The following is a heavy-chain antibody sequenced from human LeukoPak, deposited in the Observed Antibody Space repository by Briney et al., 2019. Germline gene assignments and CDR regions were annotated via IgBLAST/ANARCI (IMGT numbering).Heavy chain of an antibody. CDR1: GYSFTNYY. CDR2: INPSGGTT. V-gene: IGHV1-46*01. CDR3: ARDSSGYSSSSKDSFDY. Sequence: ASVKVSCKASGYSFTNYYMHWVRQAPGQGLEWMGIINPSGGTTNYAQKFQGRVTMTRDMSTSTVYMELSSLRSEDTAVYYCARDSSGYSSSSKDSFDYWGQGTLVTVSS. D-gene: IGHD6-6*01. J-gene: IGHJ4*02.